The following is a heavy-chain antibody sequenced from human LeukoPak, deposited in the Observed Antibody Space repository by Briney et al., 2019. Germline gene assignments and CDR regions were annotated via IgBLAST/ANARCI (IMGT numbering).Heavy chain of an antibody. J-gene: IGHJ4*02. V-gene: IGHV4-34*01. D-gene: IGHD2-8*01. CDR1: GGSSSGYY. Sequence: PSETLSLTCAVYGGSSSGYYWSWIRQPPGKGLEWIGEINHSGSTNYNPSLKSRVTISVDTSKNQFSLKLSSVTAADTAVYYCARGRRELGYCTNGVCTELDYWGQGTLVTVSS. CDR3: ARGRRELGYCTNGVCTELDY. CDR2: INHSGST.